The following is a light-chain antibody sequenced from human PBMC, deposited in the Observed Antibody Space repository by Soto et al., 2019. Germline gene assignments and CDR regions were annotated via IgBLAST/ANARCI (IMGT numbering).Light chain of an antibody. Sequence: QAVVTQEPSPTVSPGGTVTLTCGSSTGAVTSGHYPYWFQQKPGQAPRTLIYDTSNKHSWTPARFSGSLLGGKAALTLSGAQPEDEAEYYCLLSYSGARTLVVFGGGTKLTVL. CDR2: DTS. CDR3: LLSYSGARTLVV. V-gene: IGLV7-46*01. J-gene: IGLJ2*01. CDR1: TGAVTSGHY.